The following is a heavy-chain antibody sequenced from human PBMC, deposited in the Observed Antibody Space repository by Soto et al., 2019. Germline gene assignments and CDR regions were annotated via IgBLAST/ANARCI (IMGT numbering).Heavy chain of an antibody. D-gene: IGHD3-22*01. V-gene: IGHV3-7*03. CDR1: GFIFGFYW. Sequence: GGSLRLSCSASGFIFGFYWMTWVRQAPGKGLEWVANIERHGNDKYYVDSVTGRFTISRDNAKNSMFLQMNNLRAEDTAVYFCARIRATDYEIDYWAREHWSPSPQ. J-gene: IGHJ4*02. CDR3: ARIRATDYEIDY. CDR2: IERHGNDK.